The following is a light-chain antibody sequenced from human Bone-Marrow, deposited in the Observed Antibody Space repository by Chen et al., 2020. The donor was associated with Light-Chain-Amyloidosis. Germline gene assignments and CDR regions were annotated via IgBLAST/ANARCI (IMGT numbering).Light chain of an antibody. Sequence: NFMLTQPHSVSESPGKTVIISCTRSSGSIATNYVQWYQQRPGSSPTTVIYEDDQRPSGVPDRFAGSIDTSSNSASLTISGLKTEVAAVYYCQVYKGSSQWVFGGGTKLTVL. J-gene: IGLJ3*02. CDR2: EDD. V-gene: IGLV6-57*01. CDR1: SGSIATNY. CDR3: QVYKGSSQWV.